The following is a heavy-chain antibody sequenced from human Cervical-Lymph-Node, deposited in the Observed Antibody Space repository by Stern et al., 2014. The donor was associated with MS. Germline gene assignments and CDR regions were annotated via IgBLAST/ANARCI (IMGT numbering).Heavy chain of an antibody. CDR3: ARSNSSGYYHPFDH. J-gene: IGHJ4*02. V-gene: IGHV4-31*01. CDR2: IYYTGTT. Sequence: VQLEESGPGLVRPSQTMSLTCTVSGASISSGDYYWSWIRQRPGKGLEWIGYIYYTGTTYYNPSLNSLITISVDTSKTQFSLRLTSVTAADTAVYYCARSNSSGYYHPFDHWGQGTLVTVSS. CDR1: GASISSGDYY. D-gene: IGHD3-22*01.